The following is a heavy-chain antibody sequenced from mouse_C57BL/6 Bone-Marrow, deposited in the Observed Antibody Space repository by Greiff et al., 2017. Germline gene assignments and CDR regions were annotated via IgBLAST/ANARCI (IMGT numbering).Heavy chain of an antibody. J-gene: IGHJ4*01. CDR1: GFTFSDYY. CDR3: ARTYDGYYSYAMDY. V-gene: IGHV5-12*01. D-gene: IGHD2-3*01. CDR2: ISNGGGST. Sequence: EVKLMESGGGLEQPGGSLKLSCAASGFTFSDYYMYWVRQTPEKRLEWVAYISNGGGSTYYPDTVKGRFTISRDNAKNTLYMQMSRLKSEDTAMYYCARTYDGYYSYAMDYWGQGTSVTVSS.